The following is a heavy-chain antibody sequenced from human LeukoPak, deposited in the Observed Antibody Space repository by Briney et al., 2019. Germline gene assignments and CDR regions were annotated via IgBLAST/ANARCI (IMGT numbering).Heavy chain of an antibody. V-gene: IGHV3-64D*06. J-gene: IGHJ3*02. CDR3: VKDGEYYYDSSGYAFDI. D-gene: IGHD3-22*01. CDR2: ISSNGGST. CDR1: GFTFSSYA. Sequence: GGSLRLSCSASGFTFSSYAMHWVRQAPGKGLEYVSAISSNGGSTYYADSVKGRFTISRDSSKNTLYLQMSSLRAEDTAVCYCVKDGEYYYDSSGYAFDIWGQGTMVTVSS.